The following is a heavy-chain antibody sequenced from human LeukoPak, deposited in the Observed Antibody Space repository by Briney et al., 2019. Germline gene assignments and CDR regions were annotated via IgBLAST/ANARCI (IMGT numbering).Heavy chain of an antibody. CDR3: ARGLGVVTAQSEQPKPRYFDL. CDR1: GYTFTIYG. J-gene: IGHJ2*01. V-gene: IGHV1-18*01. CDR2: ISVYNGNT. Sequence: AASVKVSFTASGYTFTIYGISWVRQAPGQGLEWMGWISVYNGNTNYAQNLQSRVTMTTDTSTSTAYMELRSLRSDDTAVYYCARGLGVVTAQSEQPKPRYFDLWGRGTQVTVSS. D-gene: IGHD2-21*02.